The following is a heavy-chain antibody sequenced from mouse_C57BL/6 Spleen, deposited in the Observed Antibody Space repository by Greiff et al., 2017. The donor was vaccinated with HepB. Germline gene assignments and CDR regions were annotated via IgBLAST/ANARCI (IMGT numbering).Heavy chain of an antibody. CDR1: GYTFTSYW. CDR2: IYPGNSDT. D-gene: IGHD2-4*01. CDR3: TRYYDDCDWDFDV. Sequence: EVQLQQSGTVLARPGASVKMSCKTSGYTFTSYWMHWVKQRPGQGLEWIGAIYPGNSDTSYNQKFKGKAKLTAVTSASTAYMELSSLTNEDSAVYYCTRYYDDCDWDFDVWGTGTTVTVSS. J-gene: IGHJ1*03. V-gene: IGHV1-5*01.